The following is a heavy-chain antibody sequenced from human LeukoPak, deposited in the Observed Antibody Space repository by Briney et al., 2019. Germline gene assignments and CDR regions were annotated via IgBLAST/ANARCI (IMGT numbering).Heavy chain of an antibody. Sequence: GASVKVSCKASGYTFTAYYMNWVRQAPGQGLEWMGWINPNTGDTNYAQKFQGRATMTRDTSISTAYMELSRLRSDDTAVYYCARNIVMVTYWFDPWGQGTLVTVSS. CDR3: ARNIVMVTYWFDP. V-gene: IGHV1-2*02. D-gene: IGHD5-18*01. J-gene: IGHJ5*02. CDR2: INPNTGDT. CDR1: GYTFTAYY.